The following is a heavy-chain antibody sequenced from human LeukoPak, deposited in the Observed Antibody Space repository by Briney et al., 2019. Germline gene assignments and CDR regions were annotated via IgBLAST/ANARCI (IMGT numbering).Heavy chain of an antibody. Sequence: GGSLRLSCAASGFTFSSYSMNWVRQAPGKGLEWVSAISGSGGSTYYADSVKGRFTISRDNSKNTLYLQMNSLRTEDTAVYYCVRVRGGSVRGGFDVWGQGTLVSVSS. CDR3: VRVRGGSVRGGFDV. J-gene: IGHJ3*01. CDR2: ISGSGGST. D-gene: IGHD3-10*01. CDR1: GFTFSSYS. V-gene: IGHV3-23*01.